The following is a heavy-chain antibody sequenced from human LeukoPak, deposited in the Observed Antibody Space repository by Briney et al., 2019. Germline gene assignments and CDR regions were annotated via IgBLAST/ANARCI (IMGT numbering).Heavy chain of an antibody. CDR2: INHSGSI. J-gene: IGHJ3*02. D-gene: IGHD2-2*01. CDR1: GGSFSGYY. V-gene: IGHV4-34*01. Sequence: SETLSLTCAVYGGSFSGYYWSWIRQPPGKGLEWIGEINHSGSINYNPSLKSRVTISVDTSKNQFSLKLSSVTAADTAVYYCARALIVVVPAASHDAFDIWGQGTMVTVSS. CDR3: ARALIVVVPAASHDAFDI.